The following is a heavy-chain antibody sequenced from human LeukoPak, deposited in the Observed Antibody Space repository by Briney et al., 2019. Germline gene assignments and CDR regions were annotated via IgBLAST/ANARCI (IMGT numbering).Heavy chain of an antibody. Sequence: GGSLRLSCAASGFTFSSYAMHWVRQAPGKGLEWVAVISYDGSNKYYADSVKGRFTISRDNSKNTLYLQMNSLRAEDTAVCYCAKGGVPVVSPAVNWGQGTLVTVSS. CDR3: AKGGVPVVSPAVN. CDR2: ISYDGSNK. D-gene: IGHD2-2*01. J-gene: IGHJ4*02. V-gene: IGHV3-30-3*01. CDR1: GFTFSSYA.